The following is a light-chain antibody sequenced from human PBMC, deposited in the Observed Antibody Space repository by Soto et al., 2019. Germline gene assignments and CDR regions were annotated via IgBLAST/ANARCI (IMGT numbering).Light chain of an antibody. CDR2: GAS. CDR3: QQYNNWPPYT. V-gene: IGKV3-15*01. CDR1: QSVSSN. Sequence: EIVMTQSPATLSVSPGERATLSCRASQSVSSNLAWYQQKPGQAPRLLIYGASTRATGIPARCSGSGSGTEFTLTISSLQSEDFAVYYCQQYNNWPPYTFGPGTKLEIK. J-gene: IGKJ2*01.